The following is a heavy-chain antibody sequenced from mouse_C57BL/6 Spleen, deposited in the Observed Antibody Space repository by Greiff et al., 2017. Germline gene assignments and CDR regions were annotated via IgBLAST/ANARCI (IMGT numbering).Heavy chain of an antibody. CDR2: IYPGDGDT. CDR1: GYAFSSYW. CDR3: ARWGYYGSSYDYYAMDY. D-gene: IGHD1-1*01. J-gene: IGHJ4*01. V-gene: IGHV1-80*01. Sequence: VQLQQSGAELVKPGASVKISCKASGYAFSSYWMNWVKQRPGKGLEWIGQIYPGDGDTNYNGKFKGKATLTADKCSSTAYMQLSSLTSEDSAVYFCARWGYYGSSYDYYAMDYWGQGTSVTVSS.